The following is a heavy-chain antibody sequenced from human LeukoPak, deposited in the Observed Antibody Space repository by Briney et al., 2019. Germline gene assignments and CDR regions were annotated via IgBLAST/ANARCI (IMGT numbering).Heavy chain of an antibody. J-gene: IGHJ4*02. CDR3: ARDQGGVGY. Sequence: GGSLRLSCAASGFTFGSYGMHWVRQAPGKGLEWVAVISYDGSNNYYADSVKGRFTISRDNSKNTLFLQMNSLRAEDTAVYYCARDQGGVGYWGQGTLVTVSS. D-gene: IGHD3-16*01. CDR1: GFTFGSYG. CDR2: ISYDGSNN. V-gene: IGHV3-30*03.